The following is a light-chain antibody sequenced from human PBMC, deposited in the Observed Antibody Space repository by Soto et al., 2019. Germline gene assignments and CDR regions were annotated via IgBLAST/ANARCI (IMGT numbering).Light chain of an antibody. J-gene: IGKJ2*01. Sequence: EIVLTQSPATLSLSPGERATLSCRASQSVSSSLAWYQQKPGQAPRLLIYGASNRATGIPARFSGSESGTDFTLTISSLEPEDFAIYYCQHRSNWPMFTFGQGTKLEIK. V-gene: IGKV3-11*01. CDR1: QSVSSS. CDR2: GAS. CDR3: QHRSNWPMFT.